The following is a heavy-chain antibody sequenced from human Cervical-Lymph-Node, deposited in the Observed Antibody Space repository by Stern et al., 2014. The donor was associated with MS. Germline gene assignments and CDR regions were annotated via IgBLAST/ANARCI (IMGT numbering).Heavy chain of an antibody. Sequence: LVQSGAEVKKPGASVKVSCKASGYTFTSYAIHWVRQAPGQRLEWMGRINTANGDTYYSEKFQGRVTFTRDTSANTAYMELFSLTSEDTTVYYCGRGQQSFDPWGQGTLVTVSA. J-gene: IGHJ5*02. CDR1: GYTFTSYA. D-gene: IGHD6-13*01. CDR2: INTANGDT. V-gene: IGHV1-3*04. CDR3: GRGQQSFDP.